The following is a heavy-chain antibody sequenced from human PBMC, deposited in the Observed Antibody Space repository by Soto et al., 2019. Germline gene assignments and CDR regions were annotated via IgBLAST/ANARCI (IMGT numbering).Heavy chain of an antibody. CDR1: GYTFTSYY. V-gene: IGHV1-46*03. Sequence: QVQLVQSGAEVKKPGASVKVSCKASGYTFTSYYMHWVRQAPGQGLEWMGIINPSGGSTSYAQKFQGRFTMTRDRSTSTVYMELSSLRSEDTAVYYCARDGVYCSGGSCYFDYWGQGTLITVSS. CDR2: INPSGGST. CDR3: ARDGVYCSGGSCYFDY. D-gene: IGHD2-15*01. J-gene: IGHJ4*02.